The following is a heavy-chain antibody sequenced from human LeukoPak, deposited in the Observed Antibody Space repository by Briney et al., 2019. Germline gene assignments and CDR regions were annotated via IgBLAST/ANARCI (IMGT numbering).Heavy chain of an antibody. D-gene: IGHD2-2*02. Sequence: GGSLRLSCAASGFTFSSYAMSWVRQAPGKGLEWVSAITGSGGSTYYADSVKGRFTISRDNSKNTLYLQMNSLRAEDTAVYYCARVGYCSSTSCYTGDYNWFDPWGQGTLVTVSS. V-gene: IGHV3-23*01. CDR1: GFTFSSYA. CDR3: ARVGYCSSTSCYTGDYNWFDP. J-gene: IGHJ5*02. CDR2: ITGSGGST.